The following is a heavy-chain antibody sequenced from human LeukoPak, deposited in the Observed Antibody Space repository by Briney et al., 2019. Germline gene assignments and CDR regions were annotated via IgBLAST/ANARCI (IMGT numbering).Heavy chain of an antibody. V-gene: IGHV3-21*01. D-gene: IGHD4-11*01. CDR3: AREDYRTYEYYMGV. Sequence: PGGSLRLSCAASGFTFSSYSMNWVRQAPGKGLEWVSSISSTSYIYNADSLKGRFTISRDNAKNSLYLQMNSLRTVDTAVHNSAREDYRTYEYYMGVWGEGTTVTVSS. CDR2: ISSTSYI. CDR1: GFTFSSYS. J-gene: IGHJ6*03.